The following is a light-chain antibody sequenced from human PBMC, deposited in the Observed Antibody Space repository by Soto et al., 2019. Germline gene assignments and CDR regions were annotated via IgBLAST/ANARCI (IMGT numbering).Light chain of an antibody. CDR3: QQYNSYSWT. CDR1: QSISSW. J-gene: IGKJ1*01. Sequence: DTQMTQSPSTLSAFVGDRVTITCRASQSISSWLAWYQQKPGKAPKLLIYDASSLESGVPSRFSGSGSGTEFTLTISSLQSDDVATYYCQQYNSYSWTFGQGTKVEIK. CDR2: DAS. V-gene: IGKV1-5*01.